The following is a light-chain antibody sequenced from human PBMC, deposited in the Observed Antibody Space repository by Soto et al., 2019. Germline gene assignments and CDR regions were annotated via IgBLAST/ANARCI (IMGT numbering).Light chain of an antibody. CDR1: SSNSGNNY. CDR3: GTWDSRLSAYV. V-gene: IGLV1-51*01. J-gene: IGLJ1*01. Sequence: QSVLTQPPSVSAAPGQKVTISCTRSSSNSGNNYVSWYQQLPGRAPKLLMDDNNNRPSRIPARFSGSKSGTSATLGITGLQTGDEADYDCGTWDSRLSAYVFGPGTKVTVL. CDR2: DNN.